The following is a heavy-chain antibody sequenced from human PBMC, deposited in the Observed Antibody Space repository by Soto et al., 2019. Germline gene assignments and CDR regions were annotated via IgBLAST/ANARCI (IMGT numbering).Heavy chain of an antibody. Sequence: GLLSLSGAICGVSCGQDYTWWVRQGPAKGLELIGLIRNKAHSYSTAYAASVRGRFTFSIDDSENSVYLQMNSLKTEDTALYYCVRTIQPGTTTYFDYWGRG. J-gene: IGHJ4*02. CDR2: IRNKAHSYST. CDR3: VRTIQPGTTTYFDY. V-gene: IGHV3-72*01. D-gene: IGHD1-1*01. CDR1: GVSCGQDY.